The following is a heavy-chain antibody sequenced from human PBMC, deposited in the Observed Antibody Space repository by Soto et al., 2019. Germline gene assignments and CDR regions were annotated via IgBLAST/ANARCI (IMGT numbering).Heavy chain of an antibody. CDR3: AKVWGARPGAGYCSGGSCYFSVSGFDY. D-gene: IGHD2-15*01. CDR2: ISGSGGST. Sequence: GGSLRLSCAASGFTFSSYAMSWVRQAPGKGLEWVSAISGSGGSTYYADSVKGRFTISRDNSKNTLYLQMNSLRAEDTAVYYCAKVWGARPGAGYCSGGSCYFSVSGFDYWGQGTLVTVSS. J-gene: IGHJ4*02. CDR1: GFTFSSYA. V-gene: IGHV3-23*01.